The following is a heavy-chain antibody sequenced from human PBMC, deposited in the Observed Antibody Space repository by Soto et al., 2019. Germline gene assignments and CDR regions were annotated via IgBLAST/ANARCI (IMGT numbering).Heavy chain of an antibody. CDR2: ISGSGGST. V-gene: IGHV3-23*01. CDR1: GFTFSSYA. CDR3: AKDVGYYDSSGSFDY. D-gene: IGHD3-22*01. Sequence: GGSLRLSCAASGFTFSSYAMSWVRQAPGKGLEWVSAISGSGGSTYYADSVKGRFTISRDNSKNTLYLQMNSLRAEDTAVYYCAKDVGYYDSSGSFDYWGQGTLVTVSS. J-gene: IGHJ4*02.